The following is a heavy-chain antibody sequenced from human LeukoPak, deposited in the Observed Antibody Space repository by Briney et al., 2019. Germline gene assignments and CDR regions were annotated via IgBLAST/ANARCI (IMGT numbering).Heavy chain of an antibody. J-gene: IGHJ4*02. V-gene: IGHV4-39*01. D-gene: IGHD1-26*01. CDR1: GGSISSSSYY. CDR2: IYYGGST. CDR3: ARHGGSYAY. Sequence: PSETLSLTCTVSGGSISSSSYYWGWIRQPPGKGLEWIGSIYYGGSTYYNPSLKSRVTISVDTSKNQFSLKLSSVTAADTAVYYCARHGGSYAYWGQGTLVTVSS.